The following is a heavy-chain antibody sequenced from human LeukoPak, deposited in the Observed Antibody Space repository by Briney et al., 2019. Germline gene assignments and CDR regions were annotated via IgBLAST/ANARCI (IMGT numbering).Heavy chain of an antibody. Sequence: PSEILSLTCTVSGGSISSNFHYWDWIRQPPGKGLEWIGEINQSGSTFYNPSLKSRLSMSTDASKNHFSLKLNSVTAADTAVYYCYIVVVQSPPYFDFWGQGTPITVFS. V-gene: IGHV4-39*07. CDR3: YIVVVQSPPYFDF. J-gene: IGHJ4*02. CDR2: INQSGST. CDR1: GGSISSNFHY. D-gene: IGHD2-21*01.